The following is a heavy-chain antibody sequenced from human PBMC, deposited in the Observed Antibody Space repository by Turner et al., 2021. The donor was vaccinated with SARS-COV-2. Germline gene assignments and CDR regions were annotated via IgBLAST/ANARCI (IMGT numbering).Heavy chain of an antibody. CDR3: AKVRVDVSKRSDAFDI. D-gene: IGHD5-12*01. J-gene: IGHJ3*02. CDR1: GFAFNIVS. V-gene: IGHV3-21*01. Sequence: EVQVVESGGGLVKPGGSLRLSCAAPGFAFNIVSMNWVRQAPGKGLGWVSAISSSGKNVYYADSVKGRFTISRDNAKSSLYLQMNSLRVEDTALYYCAKVRVDVSKRSDAFDIWGQGTMVTVSS. CDR2: ISSSGKNV.